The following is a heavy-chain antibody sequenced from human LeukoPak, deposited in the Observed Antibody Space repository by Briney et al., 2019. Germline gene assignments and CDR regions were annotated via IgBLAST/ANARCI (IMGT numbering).Heavy chain of an antibody. CDR1: GGSISSGGYY. CDR3: ARGGYCSSTSCYKYFQH. D-gene: IGHD2-2*02. Sequence: SETLSLTCTVSGGSISSGGYYWSWIRQPPGKGLEWIGYIYHSGSTYYNPSLKSRVTISVDRSKNQFSLKLSSVTAADTAVYYCARGGYCSSTSCYKYFQHWGQGTLVTVSS. CDR2: IYHSGST. J-gene: IGHJ1*01. V-gene: IGHV4-30-2*01.